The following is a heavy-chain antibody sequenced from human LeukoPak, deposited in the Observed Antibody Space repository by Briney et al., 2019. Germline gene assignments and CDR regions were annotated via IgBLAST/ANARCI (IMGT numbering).Heavy chain of an antibody. CDR3: ARNGIGYCSGGSCPWYFDY. CDR1: GGTFSSYA. V-gene: IGHV1-69*01. CDR2: IIPIFGTA. Sequence: ASVKVSCKASGGTFSSYAISWVRQAPGQGLEWMRGIIPIFGTANYAQKFQGRVTITADESTSTAYMELSSLGSEDTAVYYCARNGIGYCSGGSCPWYFDYWGQGTLVTVSS. J-gene: IGHJ4*02. D-gene: IGHD2-15*01.